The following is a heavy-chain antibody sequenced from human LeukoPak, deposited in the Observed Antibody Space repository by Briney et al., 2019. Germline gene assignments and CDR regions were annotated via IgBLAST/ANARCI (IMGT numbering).Heavy chain of an antibody. CDR3: ARALRGYSYGHGPSYNYYYYYMDV. Sequence: GSSVKVCCKTSEGTFSSYAISWVRQAPGQGLEWMGGIITIFGTANYAQKFQGRVTITADESTSTAYMELSSLRSEDTAVYYCARALRGYSYGHGPSYNYYYYYMDVWGKGTTVTVSS. V-gene: IGHV1-69*01. D-gene: IGHD5-18*01. J-gene: IGHJ6*03. CDR1: EGTFSSYA. CDR2: IITIFGTA.